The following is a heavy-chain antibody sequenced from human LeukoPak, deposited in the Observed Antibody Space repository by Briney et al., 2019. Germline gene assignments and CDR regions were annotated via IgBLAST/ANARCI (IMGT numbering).Heavy chain of an antibody. CDR1: GGSISSYY. J-gene: IGHJ4*02. V-gene: IGHV4-59*12. D-gene: IGHD3-22*01. CDR3: ARDWGSSGYYYFDY. CDR2: IHDSGTT. Sequence: PSETLSLTCTVSGGSISSYYWSWIRQPPGKGLEWFGYIHDSGTTNYNPSLKSRVTISVDTSKNQFSLKLSSVTAADTAVYYCARDWGSSGYYYFDYWGQGTLVTVSS.